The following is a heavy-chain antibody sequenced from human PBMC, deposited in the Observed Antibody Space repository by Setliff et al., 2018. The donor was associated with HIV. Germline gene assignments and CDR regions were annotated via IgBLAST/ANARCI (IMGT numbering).Heavy chain of an antibody. CDR1: GGTFSSYG. D-gene: IGHD6-19*01. CDR3: ARVAHSSSYHYYGMDV. Sequence: PSVKVSCKASGGTFSSYGISWVRQAPGQGLEWMGAIIPMFGTGFYAQKFQGRVTITTDESRTTSYMELSSLRFEDTAVYFCARVAHSSSYHYYGMDVWGQGTTVTVSS. V-gene: IGHV1-69*05. CDR2: IIPMFGTG. J-gene: IGHJ6*02.